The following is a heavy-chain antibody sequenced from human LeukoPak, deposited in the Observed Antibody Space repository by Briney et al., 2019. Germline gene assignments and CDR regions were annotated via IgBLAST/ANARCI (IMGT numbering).Heavy chain of an antibody. V-gene: IGHV3-48*04. CDR2: ISSSGSTI. CDR3: ARDGGDYFDY. J-gene: IGHJ4*02. D-gene: IGHD2-21*01. Sequence: GGSLRLSCVASGFTFSSYSMNWVRQAPGKGLEWVSYISSSGSTIYYADSVKGRFTISRDNAKNSLYLQMNSLRAEDTAVYYCARDGGDYFDYWGQGTLVTVSS. CDR1: GFTFSSYS.